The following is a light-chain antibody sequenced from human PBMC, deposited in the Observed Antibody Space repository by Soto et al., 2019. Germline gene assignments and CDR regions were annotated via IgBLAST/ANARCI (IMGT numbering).Light chain of an antibody. V-gene: IGLV2-23*01. Sequence: QSALTQPASVSGSPGQSITISCTGTSSDIGTYNLVSWYQHHPGNAPKLMIYEATKRPSGVSSRFSGSKSGNTASLTISGLQTEDEADYYCCSYAGSSTLVFGGGTKLTVL. CDR3: CSYAGSSTLV. CDR2: EAT. CDR1: SSDIGTYNL. J-gene: IGLJ3*02.